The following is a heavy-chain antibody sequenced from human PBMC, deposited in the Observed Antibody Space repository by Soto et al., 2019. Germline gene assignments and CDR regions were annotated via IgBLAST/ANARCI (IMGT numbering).Heavy chain of an antibody. Sequence: QLQLQESGPGLVKPSETLSLTCTVSGGSISSSSYYWGWIRQPPVKGLEWIGSIYYSGSTYYNPSLTSRVTISVDTSKNPCSLKLSSGTAADTAVYYCARHRGYRYGQGYWGQGTLVTVSS. CDR2: IYYSGST. CDR3: ARHRGYRYGQGY. CDR1: GGSISSSSYY. J-gene: IGHJ4*02. D-gene: IGHD5-18*01. V-gene: IGHV4-39*01.